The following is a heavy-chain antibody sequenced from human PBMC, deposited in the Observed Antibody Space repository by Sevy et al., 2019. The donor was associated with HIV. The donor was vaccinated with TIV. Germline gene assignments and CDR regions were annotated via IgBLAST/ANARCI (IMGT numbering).Heavy chain of an antibody. V-gene: IGHV3-15*07. CDR2: IRSKADGGTT. CDR1: GFSFINAW. J-gene: IGHJ4*02. Sequence: GGSLRLSCAASGFSFINAWMNWVRQAPGKGLEWVGRIRSKADGGTTDYAAPVKGRFIISRDDSENTLYLQMNSLRTEVTAIYYCTTVLGWEGTSDYWGQGTLVTVSS. CDR3: TTVLGWEGTSDY. D-gene: IGHD1-26*01.